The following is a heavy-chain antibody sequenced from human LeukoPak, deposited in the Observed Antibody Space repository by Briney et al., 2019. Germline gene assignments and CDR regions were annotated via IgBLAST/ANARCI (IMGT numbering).Heavy chain of an antibody. CDR1: GFTFSSYG. V-gene: IGHV3-48*01. J-gene: IGHJ4*02. CDR2: ISSSSSTI. D-gene: IGHD1-26*01. Sequence: GGSLRLSCAASGFTFSSYGMHWVRQAPGKGLEWVSYISSSSSTIYYADSVKGRFTISRDNAKNSLYLQMNSLRAEDTAVYYCAKLREWELPDLFDYWGQGTLVTVSS. CDR3: AKLREWELPDLFDY.